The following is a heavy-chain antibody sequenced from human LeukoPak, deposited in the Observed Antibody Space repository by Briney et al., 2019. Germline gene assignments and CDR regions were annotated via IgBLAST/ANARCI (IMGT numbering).Heavy chain of an antibody. D-gene: IGHD1-26*01. Sequence: ASVKVSCKASGYTFTSYYIHWVRQAPRQGPEWVGIINPSSAYTTYSQKFQSRVTMTRDTSTSTVYMELSSLTSEDTAVYYCARDRNSGSYSSDYWGQGTLVTVSS. J-gene: IGHJ4*02. V-gene: IGHV1-46*01. CDR2: INPSSAYT. CDR3: ARDRNSGSYSSDY. CDR1: GYTFTSYY.